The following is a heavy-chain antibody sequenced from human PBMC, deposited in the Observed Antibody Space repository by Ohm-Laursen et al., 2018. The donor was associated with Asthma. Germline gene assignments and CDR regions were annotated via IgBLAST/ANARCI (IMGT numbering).Heavy chain of an antibody. Sequence: SLRLSCAASGVAFTDSWMSWVRQLPGGSLEWVAVISSDGSNQYYGDSVKGRFTISRDNSKKMVYLQINSLRAEDTAVYHCAKPVVPVYYYGMDVWGQGTTVTVSS. CDR2: ISSDGSNQ. D-gene: IGHD2-2*01. CDR3: AKPVVPVYYYGMDV. J-gene: IGHJ6*02. CDR1: GVAFTDSW. V-gene: IGHV3-30*18.